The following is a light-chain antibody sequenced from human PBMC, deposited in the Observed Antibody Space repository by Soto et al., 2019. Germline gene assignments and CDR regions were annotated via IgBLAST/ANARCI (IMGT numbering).Light chain of an antibody. Sequence: EIVLTQSPGTLSLSPGERATLSCRASQSVSSSYLAWYQQKPGQAPRLLIYGASSRATGLPDRFSGSGSGTDFTLTISRLEPEDFAVYYCQQYGSSPAFGQGTKLEIK. CDR1: QSVSSSY. V-gene: IGKV3-20*01. CDR2: GAS. CDR3: QQYGSSPA. J-gene: IGKJ2*01.